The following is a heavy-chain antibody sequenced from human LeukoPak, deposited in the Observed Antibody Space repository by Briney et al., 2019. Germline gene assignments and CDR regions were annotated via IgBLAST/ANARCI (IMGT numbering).Heavy chain of an antibody. V-gene: IGHV4-34*01. D-gene: IGHD2-2*01. Sequence: PSETPSLTCAVYGGSFSGYYWSWIRQPPGKGLEWIGEINHSGSTNYNPSLKSRVTISVDTSKNQFSLKLSSVTAADTAVYYCARAGQDPLDIVVVPAAKYFDYWGQGTLVTVSS. J-gene: IGHJ4*02. CDR1: GGSFSGYY. CDR3: ARAGQDPLDIVVVPAAKYFDY. CDR2: INHSGST.